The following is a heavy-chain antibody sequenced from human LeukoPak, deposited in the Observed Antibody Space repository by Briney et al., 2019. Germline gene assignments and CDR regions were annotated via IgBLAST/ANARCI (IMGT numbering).Heavy chain of an antibody. CDR1: GFTFNTYE. Sequence: HLGGSLRLSCAASGFTFNTYEMIWVRQAPGKGLEWVSYISDSGSTIYYADSVKGRFTISRDNAKNSLYLQMNSLRAEDTAIYYCTRTRSSWYPFDYWGQGTLVTVSS. D-gene: IGHD6-13*01. CDR3: TRTRSSWYPFDY. CDR2: ISDSGSTI. V-gene: IGHV3-48*03. J-gene: IGHJ4*02.